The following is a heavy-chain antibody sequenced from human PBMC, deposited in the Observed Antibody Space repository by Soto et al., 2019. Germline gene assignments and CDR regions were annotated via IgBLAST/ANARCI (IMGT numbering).Heavy chain of an antibody. CDR3: ARGQVVAAQH. D-gene: IGHD2-15*01. J-gene: IGHJ4*02. CDR2: IYHSGST. V-gene: IGHV4-30-2*01. Sequence: LSLTCAVSGGSISSGGYSWSWIRQPPGKGLEWIGYIYHSGSTYYNPSLKSRVTISVDRSKNQFSLKLSSVTAADTAVYYCARGQVVAAQHWGQGTLVTVYS. CDR1: GGSISSGGYS.